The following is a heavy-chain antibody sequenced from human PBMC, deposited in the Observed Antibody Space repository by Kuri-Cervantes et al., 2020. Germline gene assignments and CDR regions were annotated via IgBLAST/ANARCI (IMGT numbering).Heavy chain of an antibody. CDR2: ISYDGSNK. Sequence: GSLKISCAASGFTFSSYAMHWVRQAPGKGLEWVAVISYDGSNKYYADSVKGRFTISRDNSKNTLYLQMNSLRAEDTAVYYCAREYVVRGNFYYFDYWGQGTLVTVSS. J-gene: IGHJ4*02. CDR3: AREYVVRGNFYYFDY. V-gene: IGHV3-30*14. D-gene: IGHD3-10*01. CDR1: GFTFSSYA.